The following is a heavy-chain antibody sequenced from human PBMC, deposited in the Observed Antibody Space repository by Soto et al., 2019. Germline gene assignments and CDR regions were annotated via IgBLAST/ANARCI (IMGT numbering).Heavy chain of an antibody. CDR2: INAGNGNT. V-gene: IGHV1-3*05. D-gene: IGHD2-21*02. J-gene: IGHJ4*02. CDR1: GYTFTSYA. Sequence: QVQLVQSGAEETKPGASVKVSCKASGYTFTSYAMHWVRQAPGQRLEWMGWINAGNGNTKYSQKFQGRDTITRDTSASTAYMELSSLRSEDTAVYYCARSIVVVTARDYLGQGTMVTVAS. CDR3: ARSIVVVTARDY.